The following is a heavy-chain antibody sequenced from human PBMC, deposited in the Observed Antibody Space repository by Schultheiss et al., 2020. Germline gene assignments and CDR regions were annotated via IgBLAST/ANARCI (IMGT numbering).Heavy chain of an antibody. V-gene: IGHV4-31*03. CDR3: ARGPHIYYYYMDV. CDR2: IYYSGST. Sequence: SQTLSLTCTVSGGSISSGGYYWSWIRQHPGKGLEWIGYIYYSGSTNYNPSLKSRVTISVDTSKNQFSLKLSSVTAADTAVYYCARGPHIYYYYMDVWGKGTPVTVSS. J-gene: IGHJ6*03. CDR1: GGSISSGGYY.